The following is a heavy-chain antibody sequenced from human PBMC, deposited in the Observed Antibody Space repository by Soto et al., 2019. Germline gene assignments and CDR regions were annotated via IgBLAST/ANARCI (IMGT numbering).Heavy chain of an antibody. J-gene: IGHJ3*02. CDR2: IIPIFGTA. D-gene: IGHD3-10*01. CDR1: GGTFSSYA. CDR3: ATTWSGGTRPDNGFDI. V-gene: IGHV1-69*13. Sequence: GASVKVSCKASGGTFSSYAISWVRQAPGQGLEWMGGIIPIFGTANYAQKFQGRVTITADESTSTAYMELSSLRSEDTAVYYCATTWSGGTRPDNGFDIWGQGTMVTVSS.